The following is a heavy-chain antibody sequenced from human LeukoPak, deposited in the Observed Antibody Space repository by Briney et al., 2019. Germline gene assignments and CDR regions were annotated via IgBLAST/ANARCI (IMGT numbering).Heavy chain of an antibody. CDR2: VSYSGGT. D-gene: IGHD4-17*01. J-gene: IGHJ3*02. CDR1: GDSVSGHY. CDR3: ARDPTTVTKGLDI. Sequence: SETLSLTCTVSGDSVSGHYWSWIRQTPGKGLEWIGYVSYSGGTNYNPSLKSRVTISVDTSKNQFSLKLSSVTAADTAVYYCARDPTTVTKGLDIWGQRTMVTVSS. V-gene: IGHV4-59*02.